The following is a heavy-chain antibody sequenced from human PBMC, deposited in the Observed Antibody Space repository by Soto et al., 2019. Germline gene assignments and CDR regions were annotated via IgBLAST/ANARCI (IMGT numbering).Heavy chain of an antibody. J-gene: IGHJ4*02. CDR3: TRGGDAYKNGH. D-gene: IGHD2-21*01. Sequence: PSATLSLTCTVSGGSISSYYWSWIRQPPGKGLEWIGYIYYSGSTNYNPSLKSRVTMSVDTSKNQFSLKLTSVNAADTAVYYCTRGGDAYKNGHWGQGTLVTVSS. CDR2: IYYSGST. V-gene: IGHV4-59*01. CDR1: GGSISSYY.